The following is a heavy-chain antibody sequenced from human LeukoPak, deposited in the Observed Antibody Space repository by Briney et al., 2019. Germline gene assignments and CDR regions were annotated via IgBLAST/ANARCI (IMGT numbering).Heavy chain of an antibody. CDR2: ISAYNGNT. V-gene: IGHV1-18*01. D-gene: IGHD2-2*02. CDR3: ARDPPEFVVVAAAIQEVDFEDY. Sequence: ASVKVSCKASGYTFTSYGISWVRQAPGQGLEWMGWISAYNGNTNYAQKIQGRVTMTTDTSTSTAYMELRSLRSDDTAVYYCARDPPEFVVVAAAIQEVDFEDYWGQGTLVTVSS. J-gene: IGHJ4*02. CDR1: GYTFTSYG.